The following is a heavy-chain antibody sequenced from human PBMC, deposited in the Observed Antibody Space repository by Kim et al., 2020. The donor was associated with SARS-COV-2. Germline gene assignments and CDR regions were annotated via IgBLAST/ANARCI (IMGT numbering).Heavy chain of an antibody. Sequence: GGSLRLSCAASGFTFSSYGMHWVRQAPGKGLEWVAVISYDGSNKYYADSVKGRFTISRDNSKNTLYLQMNSLRAEDTAVYYCARDVGWGYAYVWGGYRPDNYYGMDVWGQGTTVTVSS. V-gene: IGHV3-33*05. CDR3: ARDVGWGYAYVWGGYRPDNYYGMDV. J-gene: IGHJ6*02. D-gene: IGHD3-16*02. CDR2: ISYDGSNK. CDR1: GFTFSSYG.